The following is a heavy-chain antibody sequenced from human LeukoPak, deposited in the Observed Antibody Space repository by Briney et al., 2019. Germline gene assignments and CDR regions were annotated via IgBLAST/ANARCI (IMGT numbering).Heavy chain of an antibody. CDR2: IRGDGGKR. Sequence: GGSLRLSCAASGFTFSTYWMSWVRQAPGKGLEWVANIRGDGGKRNYVDSVKGRFTISRDNAKSSLYLQMNSLRAEGTAMYYCARDWGGEGRPTDYWGQGTLVTVSS. CDR3: ARDWGGEGRPTDY. J-gene: IGHJ4*02. D-gene: IGHD3-16*01. V-gene: IGHV3-7*01. CDR1: GFTFSTYW.